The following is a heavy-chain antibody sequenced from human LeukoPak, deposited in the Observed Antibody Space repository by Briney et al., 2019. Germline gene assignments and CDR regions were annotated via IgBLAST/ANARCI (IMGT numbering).Heavy chain of an antibody. CDR3: AKDPNGDYVGAFDF. V-gene: IGHV3-23*01. D-gene: IGHD4-17*01. Sequence: GRSLRLSCAASGFTFSDYAVIWVRQAPGKGLEWVSAIKGNGGGAHYADSVKGRFTISRDNSKNTLYLQMNSLRVEDTALYYCAKDPNGDYVGAFDFWGQGTMVTVSS. CDR2: IKGNGGGA. CDR1: GFTFSDYA. J-gene: IGHJ3*01.